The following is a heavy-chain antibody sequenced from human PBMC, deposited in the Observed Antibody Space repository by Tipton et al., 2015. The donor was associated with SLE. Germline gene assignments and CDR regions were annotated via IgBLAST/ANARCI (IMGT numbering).Heavy chain of an antibody. J-gene: IGHJ3*02. CDR2: IYYSGST. CDR1: GYSISSGYY. V-gene: IGHV4-38-2*01. D-gene: IGHD3-16*01. CDR3: AISLGGAPGVESYAFDI. Sequence: TLSLTCAVSGYSISSGYYWGWIRQPPGKGLEWIGYIYYSGSTYYNPSLKSRVTISVDTSKNQFSLKLSSVTAADTAVYYCAISLGGAPGVESYAFDIWGQGTMVTVSS.